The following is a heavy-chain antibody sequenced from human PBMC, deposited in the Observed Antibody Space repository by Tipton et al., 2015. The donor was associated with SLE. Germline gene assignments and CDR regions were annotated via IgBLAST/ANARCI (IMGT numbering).Heavy chain of an antibody. J-gene: IGHJ3*02. CDR2: ISGSGGST. Sequence: SLRLSCAASGFTFSSYAMSWVRQAPGKGLEWVSAISGSGGSTYYADSVKGRFTISRDNSKNTLYLQMNSLRAEDTAVYYCARVKTITMIVVVPDAFDIWGQGTMVTVSS. D-gene: IGHD3-22*01. V-gene: IGHV3-23*01. CDR3: ARVKTITMIVVVPDAFDI. CDR1: GFTFSSYA.